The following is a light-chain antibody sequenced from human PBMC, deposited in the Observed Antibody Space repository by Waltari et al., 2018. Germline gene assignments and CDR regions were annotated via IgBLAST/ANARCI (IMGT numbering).Light chain of an antibody. Sequence: DIQLTQSPSFLSASVRDRVTITCRASQGVNNFLVWLQQRPGKAPKSLIYGSSTLQSWVPSRFSGSGYGTDFTLTISSLQPEDIATYYCQQHADYPLTFGGGTRVEIK. CDR1: QGVNNF. CDR3: QQHADYPLT. CDR2: GSS. J-gene: IGKJ4*01. V-gene: IGKV1-16*01.